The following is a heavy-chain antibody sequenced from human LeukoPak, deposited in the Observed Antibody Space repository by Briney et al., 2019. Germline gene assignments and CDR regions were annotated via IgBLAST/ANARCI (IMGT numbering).Heavy chain of an antibody. CDR3: ARVGYSYGLTYYYYYMDV. CDR2: IYYSGST. J-gene: IGHJ6*03. V-gene: IGHV4-59*01. Sequence: SETLSLTCTVSGGSISSYYWRWIRQPPGKGLEWIGYIYYSGSTNYNPSLKSRVTISVDTSKNQFSLKLSSVTAADTAVYYCARVGYSYGLTYYYYYMDVWGKGTTVTVSS. D-gene: IGHD5-18*01. CDR1: GGSISSYY.